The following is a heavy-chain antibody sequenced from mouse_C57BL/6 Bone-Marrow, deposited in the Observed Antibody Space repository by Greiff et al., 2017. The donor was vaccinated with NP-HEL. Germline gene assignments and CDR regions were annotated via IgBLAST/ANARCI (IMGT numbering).Heavy chain of an antibody. D-gene: IGHD1-1*01. CDR3: ARGGYYYAPDY. CDR1: GYTFTSYW. Sequence: QVQLQQPGAELVRPGSSVKLSCKASGYTFTSYWMDWVKQRPGQGLEWIGNIYPSDSETHYNQKFKDKATLTVDKSSSTAYMQLSSLTSEDSAVYYCARGGYYYAPDYWGQGTTLTVSS. V-gene: IGHV1-61*01. J-gene: IGHJ2*01. CDR2: IYPSDSET.